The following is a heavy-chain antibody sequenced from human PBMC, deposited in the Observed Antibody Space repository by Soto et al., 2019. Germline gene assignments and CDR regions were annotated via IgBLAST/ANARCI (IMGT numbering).Heavy chain of an antibody. Sequence: QLQLQESGSGLVKPSQTLSLTCAVSGGSISSGGYSWSWIRQPPGKGLEWIGYIYHSGSTYYNPSLKSRVTISVDRSKNQFSLKLSSVTAADTAVYYCARSKYYYDSSGYYGRAFFDYWGQGTLVTVSS. CDR2: IYHSGST. J-gene: IGHJ4*02. CDR3: ARSKYYYDSSGYYGRAFFDY. V-gene: IGHV4-30-2*01. CDR1: GGSISSGGYS. D-gene: IGHD3-22*01.